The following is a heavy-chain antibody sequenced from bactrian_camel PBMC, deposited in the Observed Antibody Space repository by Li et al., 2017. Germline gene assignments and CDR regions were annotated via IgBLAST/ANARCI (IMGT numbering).Heavy chain of an antibody. J-gene: IGHJ4*01. Sequence: HVQLVESGGGSAQVGGSLRLSCSASADALMYMAWFRQAPGQKREAVAAITTGGSSTMYHDSVKGRFTISRESGKNTVHLQMNSLMPEDTAMYYCTADAGKYYLAAKATDMDYRGQGTQVTVS. V-gene: IGHV3S53*01. D-gene: IGHD2*01. CDR2: ITTGGSST. CDR1: ADALMY.